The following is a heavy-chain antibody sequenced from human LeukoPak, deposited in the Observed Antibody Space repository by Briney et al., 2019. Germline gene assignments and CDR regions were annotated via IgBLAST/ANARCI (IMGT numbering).Heavy chain of an antibody. D-gene: IGHD1-26*01. J-gene: IGHJ4*02. CDR3: ASGMRVGPNI. Sequence: GGSLRLSCAASGLAFSSYAMSWVRQAPGKGLEWVSAISGSGDSTFYADSVKGRFTISRDNAKNSLYLQMNSLRAEDTAVYYCASGMRVGPNIWGQGTLVTVSS. V-gene: IGHV3-23*01. CDR1: GLAFSSYA. CDR2: ISGSGDST.